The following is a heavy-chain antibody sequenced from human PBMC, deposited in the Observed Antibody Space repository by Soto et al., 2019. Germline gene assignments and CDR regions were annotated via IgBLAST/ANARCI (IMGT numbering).Heavy chain of an antibody. CDR2: IHYSGST. CDR1: GGSISSSSYY. D-gene: IGHD3-10*01. CDR3: ATHGYYYGSGNDMDV. J-gene: IGHJ6*03. Sequence: QLQLQESGPGLVKPSETLSLTCTVSGGSISSSSYYWAWIRQPPGKGLEWIGSIHYSGSTYYSPSLRRRVTMSVDTSKNQFSLRLTSVTSADTSVYYCATHGYYYGSGNDMDVWGKGTKVTVSS. V-gene: IGHV4-39*01.